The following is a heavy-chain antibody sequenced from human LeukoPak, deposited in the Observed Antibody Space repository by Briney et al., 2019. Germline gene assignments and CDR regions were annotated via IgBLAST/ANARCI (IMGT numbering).Heavy chain of an antibody. CDR3: AKNLYDYGLFQH. Sequence: GGSLRLSCAASGFTFSNYAMSWVRQAPGKGLEWVTHISGSGVSTSYADSVKGRFTISRDKSKNTGYLQMNSLRAEDTAIYYCAKNLYDYGLFQHWGPGTLVTVSS. CDR1: GFTFSNYA. D-gene: IGHD4-17*01. J-gene: IGHJ1*01. CDR2: ISGSGVST. V-gene: IGHV3-23*01.